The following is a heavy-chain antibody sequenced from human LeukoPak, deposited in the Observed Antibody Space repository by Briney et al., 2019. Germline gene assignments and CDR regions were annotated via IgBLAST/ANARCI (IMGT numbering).Heavy chain of an antibody. CDR3: ARYQYYYDSGGYPVDY. D-gene: IGHD3-22*01. CDR1: GGTFSSYT. J-gene: IGHJ4*02. Sequence: ASVKLSRKASGGTFSSYTISWVRQAPGQGLEWMGRIIPILGIANYAQKFQGRVTITADKSTSTAYMELSSLRSEDTAVYYCARYQYYYDSGGYPVDYWGQGTLVTVSS. V-gene: IGHV1-69*02. CDR2: IIPILGIA.